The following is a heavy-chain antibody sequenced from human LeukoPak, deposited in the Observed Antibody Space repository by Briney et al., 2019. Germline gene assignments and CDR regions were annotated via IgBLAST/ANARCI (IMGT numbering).Heavy chain of an antibody. J-gene: IGHJ3*02. Sequence: GGSLRLSCAASGFTFSDYYMSWIRQAPGKGLEWVSYISSSGSIIHYADSVKGRFTISRDNAKNSLYLQMNSLRADDTAVYYCARDGSGYTYGSDASDIWGQGTMVTVSS. CDR3: ARDGSGYTYGSDASDI. V-gene: IGHV3-11*01. CDR2: ISSSGSII. CDR1: GFTFSDYY. D-gene: IGHD5-18*01.